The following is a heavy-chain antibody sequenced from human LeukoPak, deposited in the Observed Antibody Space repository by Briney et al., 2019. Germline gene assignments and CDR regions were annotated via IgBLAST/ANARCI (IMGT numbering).Heavy chain of an antibody. Sequence: GGCLRLSCAASGFTFSRYWMSWVRQAPGKGLECVANIKEDGSEKYYVDSVKGRFTISRDNAKNSLYLQMNSLRVEDTAIYYCSRGGNHDLDYWGQGTLVTVSS. V-gene: IGHV3-7*01. J-gene: IGHJ4*02. CDR1: GFTFSRYW. CDR2: IKEDGSEK. CDR3: SRGGNHDLDY. D-gene: IGHD1-26*01.